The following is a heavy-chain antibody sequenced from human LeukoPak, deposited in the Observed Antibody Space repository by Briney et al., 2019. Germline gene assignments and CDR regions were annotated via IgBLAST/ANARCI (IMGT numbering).Heavy chain of an antibody. D-gene: IGHD3-9*01. Sequence: GGSLRLSCAASGFSPTIYEMKWVCDTPGKGLEWVSYISSSGSTIYYADSVKGRFTISRDNAKNSLYLQMNSLRAEDTAVYYCARARYRMYFDYWGQGTLVTVSS. CDR2: ISSSGSTI. CDR3: ARARYRMYFDY. J-gene: IGHJ4*02. V-gene: IGHV3-48*03. CDR1: GFSPTIYE.